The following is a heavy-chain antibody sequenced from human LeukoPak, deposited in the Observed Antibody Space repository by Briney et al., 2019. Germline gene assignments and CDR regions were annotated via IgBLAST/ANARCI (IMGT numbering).Heavy chain of an antibody. V-gene: IGHV4-61*08. J-gene: IGHJ5*02. CDR2: IYYSGST. D-gene: IGHD3-22*01. CDR1: GGSISSGGYY. Sequence: SETLSLTCTVSGGSISSGGYYWSWIRQPPGKGLEWIGYIYYSGSTNYNPSLKSRVTISVDTSKNQFSLKLSSVTAADTAVYYCASSGYSNWFDPWGQGTLVTVSS. CDR3: ASSGYSNWFDP.